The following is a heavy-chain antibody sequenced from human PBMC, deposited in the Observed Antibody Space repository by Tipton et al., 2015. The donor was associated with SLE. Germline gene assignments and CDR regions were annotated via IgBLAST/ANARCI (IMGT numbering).Heavy chain of an antibody. CDR1: GGSFSGYY. V-gene: IGHV4-34*01. J-gene: IGHJ5*02. CDR3: ARKYYDFWSGPGPFDP. CDR2: INHSGST. Sequence: TLSLTCAVYGGSFSGYYWSWIRQPPGKGLEWIGVINHSGSTNYNPSLKSRVTISVDTSKNQFSLKLSSVTAADTAVYYCARKYYDFWSGPGPFDPWGQGTLVTVSS. D-gene: IGHD3-3*01.